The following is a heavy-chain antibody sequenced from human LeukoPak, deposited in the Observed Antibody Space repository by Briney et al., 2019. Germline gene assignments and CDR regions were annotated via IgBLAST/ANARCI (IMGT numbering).Heavy chain of an antibody. V-gene: IGHV3-48*03. J-gene: IGHJ3*01. Sequence: GGSLRLSCVGSEFTVSNYEMNWVRQAPGKGLECLSKIGGGDTPITYADSVEGRFTISRDSATNSLYLQMNSLRAEDTAIYFCVSETCTSNFNALDFWGPGRMVTVSP. CDR1: EFTVSNYE. CDR3: VSETCTSNFNALDF. D-gene: IGHD4-11*01. CDR2: IGGGDTPI.